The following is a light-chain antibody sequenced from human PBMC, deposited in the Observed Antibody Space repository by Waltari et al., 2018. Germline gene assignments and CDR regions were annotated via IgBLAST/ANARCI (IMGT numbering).Light chain of an antibody. J-gene: IGLJ3*02. CDR2: DVT. CDR3: TSQALDGVVL. Sequence: QSALTQPASVSGCPGQSITISCTGIGTAIDDSDFVTWYQHQPGKAPRVIIYDVTNRPSGISHRFSASKSANTASLTISGLQPEDEGDYYCTSQALDGVVLFGGGTQVTV. CDR1: GTAIDDSDF. V-gene: IGLV2-14*03.